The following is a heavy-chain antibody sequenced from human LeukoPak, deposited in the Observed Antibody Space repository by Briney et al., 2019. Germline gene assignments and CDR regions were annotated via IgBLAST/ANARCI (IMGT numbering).Heavy chain of an antibody. D-gene: IGHD7-27*01. V-gene: IGHV1-69*13. J-gene: IGHJ6*02. Sequence: SVKVSCKASGGTFSSYAISWVRQAPGQGLEWMGGIIPIFGTANYAQKFQGRVTITADESTSTAYMELSSLRSEDTAVYYCARDNKAPGYYYGMDVWGQGTTVTVSS. CDR1: GGTFSSYA. CDR2: IIPIFGTA. CDR3: ARDNKAPGYYYGMDV.